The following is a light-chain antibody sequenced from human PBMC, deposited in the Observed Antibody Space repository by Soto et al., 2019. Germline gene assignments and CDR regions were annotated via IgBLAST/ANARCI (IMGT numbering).Light chain of an antibody. V-gene: IGLV1-44*01. J-gene: IGLJ3*02. CDR2: SNN. CDR3: AAWDESLNGVV. Sequence: QLVLTQPPSASGTPGQGVTISCSGRSSNVGSKSVNWYRQVPGTAPKLLVDSNNKRPSGVPDRVSGSKSGTSASLVISGLQSEDEADYYCAAWDESLNGVVFGGGTKVTVL. CDR1: SSNVGSKS.